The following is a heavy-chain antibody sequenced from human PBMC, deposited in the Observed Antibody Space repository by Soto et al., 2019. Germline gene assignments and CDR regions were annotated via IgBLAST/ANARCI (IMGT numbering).Heavy chain of an antibody. CDR2: MNQDGSEK. J-gene: IGHJ6*02. CDR3: ASQRVSYAMDV. V-gene: IGHV3-7*05. CDR1: GFTFGDYW. Sequence: EVQLVESGGGLVQPGGSLRLSCTVSGFTFGDYWMTWVRQAPGKGLEWVANMNQDGSEKYYVDSVEGRFAISRDNAKNSLYLQMHSLSAEDTAVYYCASQRVSYAMDVWGQGTTVTVCS. D-gene: IGHD1-1*01.